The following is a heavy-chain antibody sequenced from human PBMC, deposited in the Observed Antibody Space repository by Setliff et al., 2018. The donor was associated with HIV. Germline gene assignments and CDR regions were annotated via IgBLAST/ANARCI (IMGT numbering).Heavy chain of an antibody. CDR2: VYPSGSV. D-gene: IGHD6-13*01. CDR3: ARDQGESTWSYWFDP. V-gene: IGHV4-4*07. J-gene: IGHJ5*02. CDR1: GASVSSHY. Sequence: PSETLSLTCTVSGASVSSHYWTWIRQPAGKRLEWIGRVYPSGSVNYSPSFQSRVSMSIDTSKNQFSLTLTSVTAADTAMYYCARDQGESTWSYWFDPWGQGTQVTVSS.